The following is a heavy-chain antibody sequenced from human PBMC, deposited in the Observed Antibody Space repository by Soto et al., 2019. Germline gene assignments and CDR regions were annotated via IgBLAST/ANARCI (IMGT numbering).Heavy chain of an antibody. D-gene: IGHD3-22*01. J-gene: IGHJ4*02. CDR1: GFTFSSYA. Sequence: LRLSCAASGFTFSSYAMSWVRQAPGKGLEWVSAISGSGGSTYYADSVKGRLTISRDNSKNTLYLQMNSLRAEDTAVYYCARDYAAYYDSSGTVDYWGQGTLVTVSS. CDR3: ARDYAAYYDSSGTVDY. V-gene: IGHV3-23*01. CDR2: ISGSGGST.